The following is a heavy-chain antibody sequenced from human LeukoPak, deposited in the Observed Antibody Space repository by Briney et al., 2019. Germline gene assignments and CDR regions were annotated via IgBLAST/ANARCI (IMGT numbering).Heavy chain of an antibody. D-gene: IGHD5-18*01. V-gene: IGHV1-2*02. CDR1: GYTFTGYY. CDR3: ARDSHTAMVIGYYYYMDV. Sequence: GASVKVSCKASGYTFTGYYMHWVRQAPGQGLEWMGWINPNSGGTNYAQKFQGRVTMTRDTSISTAYMELSRLRSDDTAVYYCARDSHTAMVIGYYYYMDVWGKGTMVTISS. J-gene: IGHJ6*03. CDR2: INPNSGGT.